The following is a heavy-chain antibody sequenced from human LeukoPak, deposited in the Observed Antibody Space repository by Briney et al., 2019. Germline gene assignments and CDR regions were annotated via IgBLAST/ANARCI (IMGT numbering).Heavy chain of an antibody. CDR1: GYTLTDLS. CDR2: FDPEDGET. J-gene: IGHJ4*02. V-gene: IGHV1-24*01. CDR3: ATDFRRAVAGTA. Sequence: ASVKVSCKVSGYTLTDLSMHWVRQAPGKGLEWMGGFDPEDGETIYAQKFQGRVTMTEDTSTDTAYMELSSLRSDDTAVYYCATDFRRAVAGTAWGQGTLVTVSS. D-gene: IGHD6-19*01.